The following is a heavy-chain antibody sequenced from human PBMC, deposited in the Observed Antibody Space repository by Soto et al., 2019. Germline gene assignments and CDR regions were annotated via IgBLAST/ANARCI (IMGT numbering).Heavy chain of an antibody. Sequence: QGQLVQSGPEVKKPGASVKVSCKASGYTFSRYGISWVRQAPGQGLEWMGWISGYNGDTIYAQKVQGRVTMTIDTSXXKAYKELRSLTSDDTAIYYCAKQGHPTYYYYGVDVWGQGTTVTVSS. CDR2: ISGYNGDT. CDR1: GYTFSRYG. V-gene: IGHV1-18*01. CDR3: AKQGHPTYYYYGVDV. J-gene: IGHJ6*02.